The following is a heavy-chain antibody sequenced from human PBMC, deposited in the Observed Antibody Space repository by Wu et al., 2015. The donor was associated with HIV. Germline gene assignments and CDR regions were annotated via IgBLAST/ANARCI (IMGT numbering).Heavy chain of an antibody. V-gene: IGHV1-2*02. J-gene: IGHJ4*02. CDR3: ASTDPPTYYYGSGSYFGGPMAD. D-gene: IGHD3-10*01. CDR2: INPNSGGT. CDR1: GYTFTGYY. Sequence: QVQLVQSGAEVKKPGASVKVSCKASGYTFTGYYMHWVRQAPGQGLEWMGWINPNSGGTNYAQKFQGRVTMTRDTSISTAYMELSRLRSDDTAVYYCASTDPPTYYYGSGSYFGGPMADWGQGTLVTVSS.